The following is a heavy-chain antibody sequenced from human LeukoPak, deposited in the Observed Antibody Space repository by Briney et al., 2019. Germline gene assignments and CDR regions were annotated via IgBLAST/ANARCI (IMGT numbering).Heavy chain of an antibody. V-gene: IGHV4-34*01. CDR1: GGSFSGYY. J-gene: IGHJ4*02. CDR3: ARGRVAYSAYYFDY. Sequence: SETLSLTRAVYGGSFSGYYWSWIRQPPGKGLEWIGEINHSGGTNYKPSLRSRVTISVDTSTNQFSLRLRSLTAADTAVYYCARGRVAYSAYYFDYWGQGTLVTVSS. CDR2: INHSGGT. D-gene: IGHD2-15*01.